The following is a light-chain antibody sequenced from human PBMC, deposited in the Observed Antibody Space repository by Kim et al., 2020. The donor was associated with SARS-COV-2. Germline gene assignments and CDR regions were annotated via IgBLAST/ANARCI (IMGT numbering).Light chain of an antibody. Sequence: QSALTQPASVSGSPGQSITISCTGTSSDVGGYNYVSWYQQHPGKAPKLMIYDVSNRPSGVSIRFSGSKSGNTASLTISGLQAEDEADYYCSSYTSSSTNVFGTGTKVTVL. CDR3: SSYTSSSTNV. J-gene: IGLJ1*01. CDR1: SSDVGGYNY. CDR2: DVS. V-gene: IGLV2-14*03.